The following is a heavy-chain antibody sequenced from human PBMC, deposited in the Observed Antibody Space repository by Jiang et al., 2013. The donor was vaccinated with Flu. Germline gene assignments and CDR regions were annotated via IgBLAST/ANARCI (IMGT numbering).Heavy chain of an antibody. J-gene: IGHJ5*02. V-gene: IGHV1-69*01. Sequence: SSYAISWVRQAPGQGLEWMGGIIPIFGTANYAQKFQGRVTITADESTSTAYMELSSLRSEDTAVYYCARHREHYDYVWGSYRQDNWFDPWGQGTLVTVSS. CDR3: ARHREHYDYVWGSYRQDNWFDP. CDR2: IIPIFGTA. CDR1: SSYA. D-gene: IGHD3-16*02.